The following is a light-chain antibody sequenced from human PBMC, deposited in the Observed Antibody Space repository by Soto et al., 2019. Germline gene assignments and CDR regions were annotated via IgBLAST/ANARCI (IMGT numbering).Light chain of an antibody. CDR2: GIS. CDR3: QQYGGSTLYS. V-gene: IGKV3-20*01. J-gene: IGKJ2*01. CDR1: HTISSSY. Sequence: EIVLTQSPGTLSLSPGERATLSCRASHTISSSYLAWYQQKPGQAPRLLMYGISRRATGIPDRFSGSGSGTDFTLTITRLEPEDFAVYFCQQYGGSTLYSFGPGTKVDIK.